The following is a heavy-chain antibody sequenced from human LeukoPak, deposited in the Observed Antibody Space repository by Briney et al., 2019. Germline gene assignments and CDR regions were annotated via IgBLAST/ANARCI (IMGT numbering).Heavy chain of an antibody. CDR1: GFTFSSYW. CDR3: GRELDWLPTLDY. D-gene: IGHD3-9*01. Sequence: EGSLRLSCAASGFTFSSYWMHWVRQVPGKGLVWVSRINSDGSNTRYADSVKGRFTISRDNAKNTLYLQMNSLRAEDTAVYYCGRELDWLPTLDYWGQGTLVTVSS. J-gene: IGHJ4*02. CDR2: INSDGSNT. V-gene: IGHV3-74*01.